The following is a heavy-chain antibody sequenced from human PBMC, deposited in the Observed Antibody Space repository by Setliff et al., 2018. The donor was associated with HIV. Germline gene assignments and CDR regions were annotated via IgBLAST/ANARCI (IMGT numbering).Heavy chain of an antibody. CDR2: LSLSGTF. CDR1: GGSISSYY. D-gene: IGHD3-3*01. Sequence: PSETLSLTCTVSGGSISSYYWSWIRQPPGKGLEWIGTLSLSGTFYYRPSLESRVILFSDTPKRSFSLKLRSVTAADAAVYYCAKVSGSGGPRQYFASWGQGAQVTVSS. V-gene: IGHV4-59*04. J-gene: IGHJ4*02. CDR3: AKVSGSGGPRQYFAS.